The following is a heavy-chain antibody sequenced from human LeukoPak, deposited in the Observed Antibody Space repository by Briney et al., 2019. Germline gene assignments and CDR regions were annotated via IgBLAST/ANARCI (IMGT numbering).Heavy chain of an antibody. J-gene: IGHJ4*02. CDR3: ATRYGGHGYVEY. V-gene: IGHV4-39*01. D-gene: IGHD5-12*01. Sequence: SETLSLTCTVSGGSISSSNYCWDWIRQPPGKGLEWIGSLCYSGNTYQNPSLKSRLTISGDRSQNQFSLRLSSVTAADTAVYYCATRYGGHGYVEYWGQGTLVTVSS. CDR2: LCYSGNT. CDR1: GGSISSSNYC.